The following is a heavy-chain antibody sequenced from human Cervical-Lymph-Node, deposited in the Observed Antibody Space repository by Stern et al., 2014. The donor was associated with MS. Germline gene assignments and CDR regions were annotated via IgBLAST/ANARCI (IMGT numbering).Heavy chain of an antibody. V-gene: IGHV3-23*01. CDR3: AKASRPSMFDY. CDR1: GFTFSSHG. Sequence: EVQLLESGGNLVQPGGSLRLSCAASGFTFSSHGMSWVRQAPGKWLEWISTISNSGDGTYYVDSLTGRFTISRDNSKNTVFLQMNSLRVEDTALYYCAKASRPSMFDYWGQGTLVTVSS. D-gene: IGHD2/OR15-2a*01. J-gene: IGHJ4*02. CDR2: ISNSGDGT.